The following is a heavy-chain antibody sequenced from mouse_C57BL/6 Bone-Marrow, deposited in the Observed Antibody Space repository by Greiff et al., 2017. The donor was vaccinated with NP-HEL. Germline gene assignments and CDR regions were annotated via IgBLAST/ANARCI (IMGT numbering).Heavy chain of an antibody. V-gene: IGHV5-4*01. CDR1: GFTFSSYA. J-gene: IGHJ4*01. CDR2: ISDGGSYT. D-gene: IGHD1-1*01. CDR3: ARNHYGSSFRVDY. Sequence: EVHLVESGGGLVKPGGSLKLSCAASGFTFSSYAMSWVRQTPEKRLEWVATISDGGSYTYYPDNVKGRFTISRDNAKNNLYLQMSHLKSEDTAMYYCARNHYGSSFRVDYWGQGTSVTVSS.